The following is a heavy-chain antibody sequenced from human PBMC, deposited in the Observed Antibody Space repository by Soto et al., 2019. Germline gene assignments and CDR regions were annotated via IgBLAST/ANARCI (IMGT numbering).Heavy chain of an antibody. Sequence: QVQLQESGPGLVKPSETLSLTCTVSGGSVSSYYWSWIRQPPGKGLEWIGYIYYSERTNYNPSLKSRVTMSVDTSKNQFSRRLSSVTAADTAVYYCARVGSRRGYYYYMDVWGRGTTVTVSS. CDR3: ARVGSRRGYYYYMDV. J-gene: IGHJ6*03. CDR2: IYYSERT. V-gene: IGHV4-59*08. D-gene: IGHD3-10*01. CDR1: GGSVSSYY.